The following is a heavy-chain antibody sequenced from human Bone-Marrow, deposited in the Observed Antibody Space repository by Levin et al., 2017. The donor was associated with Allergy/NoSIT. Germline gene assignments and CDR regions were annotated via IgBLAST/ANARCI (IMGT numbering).Heavy chain of an antibody. J-gene: IGHJ4*02. V-gene: IGHV4-30-4*01. Sequence: LRLSCTVSGGSISSGGYYWTWIRQPPGKGLEWIGYISDSGYSYFHPSLKSRGTMSIDTSENQFSLSLTSVTAADTAFYYCAREPLYCSSTSCYQDYWGQGILVTVSS. CDR1: GGSISSGGYY. D-gene: IGHD2-2*01. CDR2: ISDSGYS. CDR3: AREPLYCSSTSCYQDY.